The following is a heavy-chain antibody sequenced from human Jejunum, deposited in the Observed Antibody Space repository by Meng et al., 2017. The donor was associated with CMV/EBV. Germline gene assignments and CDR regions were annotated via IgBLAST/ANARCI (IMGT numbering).Heavy chain of an antibody. CDR3: ARDRTTATGALDY. Sequence: ASGFTFNDYGMNWVRQTAGQELEWVSYIQSNNNEKYYADSVRGRFTISRDNAGNFLYLQLNSLRVDDTAVYYCARDRTTATGALDYWGQGTLVTVSS. J-gene: IGHJ4*02. V-gene: IGHV3-48*01. CDR1: GFTFNDYG. CDR2: IQSNNNEK. D-gene: IGHD4-11*01.